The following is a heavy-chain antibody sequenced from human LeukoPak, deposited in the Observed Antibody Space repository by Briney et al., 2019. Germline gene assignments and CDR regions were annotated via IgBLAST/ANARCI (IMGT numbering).Heavy chain of an antibody. D-gene: IGHD3-3*01. CDR3: ARETWGWSGYILDY. CDR1: GGSISSYY. J-gene: IGHJ4*02. CDR2: IYYSGST. Sequence: SETLSLTCTVSGGSISSYYWSWIRQPPGKGLEWIGYIYYSGSTNYNPSLKSRVTISVDTSKNQFSLKLSSVTAADTAVYYCARETWGWSGYILDYWGQGTLVTVSS. V-gene: IGHV4-59*01.